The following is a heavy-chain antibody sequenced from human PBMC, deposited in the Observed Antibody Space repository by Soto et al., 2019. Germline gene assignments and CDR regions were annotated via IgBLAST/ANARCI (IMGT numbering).Heavy chain of an antibody. CDR1: GFTFSTYA. D-gene: IGHD3-16*01. CDR2: ISSSGGST. CDR3: AKGYGDFDY. J-gene: IGHJ4*02. Sequence: EVQLLESGGGLVQPGGSLRLSCAASGFTFSTYAMSWVRQAPGKGLEWVSAISSSGGSTYYADSVKGRFTISRDNSKDALDLQMNSLRAEDTAVYYCAKGYGDFDYWGQGTLVTGSS. V-gene: IGHV3-23*01.